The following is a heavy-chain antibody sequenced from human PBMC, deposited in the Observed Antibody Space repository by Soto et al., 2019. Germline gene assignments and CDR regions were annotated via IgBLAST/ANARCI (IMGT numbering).Heavy chain of an antibody. Sequence: GGSPRLSCATPGFPFRSYAIHWVPPAPGEGLEYVSAISSNGGSTYYANSVKGRFTISRDNSKNTLYLQMGSLRAEDMAVYYCARRFGLRYFDWSDAFDIWGQGTMVTVSS. D-gene: IGHD3-9*01. CDR2: ISSNGGST. CDR1: GFPFRSYA. CDR3: ARRFGLRYFDWSDAFDI. J-gene: IGHJ3*02. V-gene: IGHV3-64*01.